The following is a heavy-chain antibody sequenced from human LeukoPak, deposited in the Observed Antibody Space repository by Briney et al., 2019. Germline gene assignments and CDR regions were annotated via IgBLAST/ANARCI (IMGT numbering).Heavy chain of an antibody. Sequence: GGSLRLSCAASGFTFSSYAMSWVRQAPGKGLEWVSAISGSGGSTYYTDSVKGRFTISRDNSKNTLYLQMNSLRAEDTAVYYCARAYCSVGTCRTRNWFDPWGQGTLVTVSS. CDR1: GFTFSSYA. D-gene: IGHD2-15*01. CDR2: ISGSGGST. J-gene: IGHJ5*02. V-gene: IGHV3-23*01. CDR3: ARAYCSVGTCRTRNWFDP.